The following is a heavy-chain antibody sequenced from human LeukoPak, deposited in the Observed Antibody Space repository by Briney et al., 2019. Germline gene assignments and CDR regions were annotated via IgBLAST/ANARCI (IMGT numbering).Heavy chain of an antibody. CDR2: IKEDGGGK. D-gene: IGHD2-15*01. CDR1: GFTFSSYW. J-gene: IGHJ4*02. Sequence: GGSLRLSCAASGFTFSSYWMSWVRQGPGKGLEWVANIKEDGGGKYYVDSVKGRFTISRDNAENSLYLHMNSLRAEDTAVYYCARVLPGYCSGGSCFGVDYWGQGTLVTVSS. V-gene: IGHV3-7*02. CDR3: ARVLPGYCSGGSCFGVDY.